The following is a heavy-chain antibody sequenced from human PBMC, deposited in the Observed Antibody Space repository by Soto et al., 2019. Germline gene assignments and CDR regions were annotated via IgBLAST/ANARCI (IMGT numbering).Heavy chain of an antibody. CDR2: IKQDGSEK. CDR3: ARAPSVAYCSSTSCYSSGAFDI. Sequence: PGGSLRLSCAASGFTFSSYWMSWVRQAPGKGLEWVANIKQDGSEKYYVDSVKGRFTISRDNAKNSLYLQMNSLRAEDTAVYYCARAPSVAYCSSTSCYSSGAFDIWGQGTMVTVSS. V-gene: IGHV3-7*01. CDR1: GFTFSSYW. D-gene: IGHD2-2*02. J-gene: IGHJ3*02.